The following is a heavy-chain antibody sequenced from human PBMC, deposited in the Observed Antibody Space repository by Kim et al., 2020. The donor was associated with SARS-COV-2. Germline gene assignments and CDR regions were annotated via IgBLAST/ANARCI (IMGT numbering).Heavy chain of an antibody. Sequence: SYIYYADSVKGRFTISRDNAKNSLYLQMNSLRAEDTAVYYCARDEIRFDYWGQGTLVTVSS. J-gene: IGHJ4*02. V-gene: IGHV3-21*01. CDR3: ARDEIRFDY. CDR2: SYI. D-gene: IGHD5-18*01.